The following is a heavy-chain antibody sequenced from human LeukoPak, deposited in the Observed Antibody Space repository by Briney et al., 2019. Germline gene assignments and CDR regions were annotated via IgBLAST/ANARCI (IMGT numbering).Heavy chain of an antibody. Sequence: GGSLRLSCTASGFTFSRYWMTWVRQAPGKGLEWVANIKEDGSAKYYVDSMKGRFTISRDNAKNSLYLQINSLRAEDTAVYYCAREGALRGVSRAFDIWGQGTMVTVSS. CDR3: AREGALRGVSRAFDI. D-gene: IGHD2-21*01. CDR2: IKEDGSAK. V-gene: IGHV3-7*01. CDR1: GFTFSRYW. J-gene: IGHJ3*02.